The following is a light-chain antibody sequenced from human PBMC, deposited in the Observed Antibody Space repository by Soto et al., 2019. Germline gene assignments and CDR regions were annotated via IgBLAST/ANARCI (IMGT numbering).Light chain of an antibody. J-gene: IGKJ1*01. CDR3: QKYDRTPWT. V-gene: IGKV1-27*01. CDR2: GAS. Sequence: DIQMTQSPSSLSASVGARVTITCRASQGVRNYLAWYQQKPGKVPKLLIYGASTLQSGVPSRFSGSGSGTDFTLTISSLQPEDVATYYCQKYDRTPWTFGQGTKVEIK. CDR1: QGVRNY.